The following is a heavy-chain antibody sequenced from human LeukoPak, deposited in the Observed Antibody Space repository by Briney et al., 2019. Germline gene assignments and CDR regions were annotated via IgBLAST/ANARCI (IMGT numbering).Heavy chain of an antibody. CDR1: GGSISSYY. Sequence: SETLSLTCTVSGGSISSYYWTWIRQPPGKGLEWIGYVYYLGSTNYNPSLNSRVIISLETSKNQFSLKLSSVAAADTALYYCVGATIASAGFSFDYWGQGSLVTVSS. V-gene: IGHV4-59*01. J-gene: IGHJ4*02. CDR2: VYYLGST. D-gene: IGHD6-13*01. CDR3: VGATIASAGFSFDY.